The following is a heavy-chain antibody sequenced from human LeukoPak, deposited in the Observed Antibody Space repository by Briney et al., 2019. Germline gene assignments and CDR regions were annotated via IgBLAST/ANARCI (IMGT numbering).Heavy chain of an antibody. V-gene: IGHV3-43*01. J-gene: IGHJ6*03. CDR1: GFTFDDYT. D-gene: IGHD2-2*01. CDR3: AKGGCSSTSCYLQGYYYYYMDV. CDR2: ISWDGGST. Sequence: GGSLRLSCAASGFTFDDYTMHWVRHAPGKGLEWVSLISWDGGSTYYADSVKGRFTISRDNSKNSLYLQMNSLRTEDTALYYCAKGGCSSTSCYLQGYYYYYMDVWGKGTTVTVSS.